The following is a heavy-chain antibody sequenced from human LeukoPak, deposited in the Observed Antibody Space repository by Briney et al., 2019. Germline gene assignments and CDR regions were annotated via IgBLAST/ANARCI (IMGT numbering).Heavy chain of an antibody. V-gene: IGHV4-59*01. CDR3: ARESSYGSGSYFADY. CDR1: GGSISSYY. D-gene: IGHD3-10*01. CDR2: IYYSGST. J-gene: IGHJ4*02. Sequence: PSETLSLTCTVSGGSISSYYWSWIRQPPGKGLEWIGYIYYSGSTNYNPSLKSRVTISVDTSKNQFSLKLSSVTAADTAVYYCARESSYGSGSYFADYWGQGTLVTVSS.